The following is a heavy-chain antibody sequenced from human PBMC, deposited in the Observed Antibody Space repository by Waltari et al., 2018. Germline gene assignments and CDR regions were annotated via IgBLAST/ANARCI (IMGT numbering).Heavy chain of an antibody. V-gene: IGHV1-69*13. CDR3: ARAWISLILGATSAFDI. Sequence: QVQLVQSGAEVKKPGSSVKVSCKASGGTFSSYAISWVRQAPGTGLEWMGGISPIFGTANYAQKFQGRVTITADESTNTAYMELSSLRSEDTAVYYCARAWISLILGATSAFDIWGQGTMVTVS. J-gene: IGHJ3*02. D-gene: IGHD1-26*01. CDR2: ISPIFGTA. CDR1: GGTFSSYA.